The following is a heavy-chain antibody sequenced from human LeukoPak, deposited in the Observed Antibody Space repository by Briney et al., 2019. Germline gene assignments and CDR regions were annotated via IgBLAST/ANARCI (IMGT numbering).Heavy chain of an antibody. CDR2: ISSSSSYT. CDR3: ARDVGYCSGGSCSDY. V-gene: IGHV3-11*05. J-gene: IGHJ4*02. Sequence: GSLRLSCAASGFTFSDYYMSWIRQAPGKGLEWVSYISSSSSYTNYADSVKGRFTISRDNAKNSLYLQMNSLRAEDAAVYYCARDVGYCSGGSCSDYWGQGTLVTVSS. CDR1: GFTFSDYY. D-gene: IGHD2-15*01.